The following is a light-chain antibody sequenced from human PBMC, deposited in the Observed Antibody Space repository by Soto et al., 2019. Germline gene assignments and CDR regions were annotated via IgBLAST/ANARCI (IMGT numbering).Light chain of an antibody. CDR2: SNN. J-gene: IGLJ1*01. CDR1: SFNIGSNT. Sequence: QSVLTQPPSASGTPGQRVTISCSGSSFNIGSNTVNWFQQLPETAPKLLIYSNNQRPSGVPDRFSASKSGISASLAISGLQSEDEADYYCAAWDDSLNGHVFGPGTKLTVL. CDR3: AAWDDSLNGHV. V-gene: IGLV1-44*01.